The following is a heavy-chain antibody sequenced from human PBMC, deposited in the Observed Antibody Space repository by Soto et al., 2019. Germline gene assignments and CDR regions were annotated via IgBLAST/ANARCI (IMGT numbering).Heavy chain of an antibody. V-gene: IGHV1-69*02. D-gene: IGHD4-17*01. CDR3: ASKNDYGDSYFQH. CDR2: IIPILGIA. Sequence: QVQLVQSGAEVKKPGSSVKVSCKASGGTFSSYTISWVRQAPGQGLEWMGRIIPILGIANYAQKFQGRVTITADKSTSTAYMELIRLRAEDTAVYYCASKNDYGDSYFQHWGPGTLVPVSS. J-gene: IGHJ1*01. CDR1: GGTFSSYT.